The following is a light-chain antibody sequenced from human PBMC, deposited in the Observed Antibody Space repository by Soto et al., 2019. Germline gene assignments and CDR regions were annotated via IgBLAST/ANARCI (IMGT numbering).Light chain of an antibody. CDR3: SSYTTSSTQV. Sequence: QSALTQPASVSGSPGQSITISCTGTSSDVGGYNYVSWYQQHPGKAPKLMIYEVSNRPSGVSNRFSGSKSGNTASLTISGLQAEDEADHYCSSYTTSSTQVFGTGTNVTVL. CDR1: SSDVGGYNY. CDR2: EVS. J-gene: IGLJ1*01. V-gene: IGLV2-14*01.